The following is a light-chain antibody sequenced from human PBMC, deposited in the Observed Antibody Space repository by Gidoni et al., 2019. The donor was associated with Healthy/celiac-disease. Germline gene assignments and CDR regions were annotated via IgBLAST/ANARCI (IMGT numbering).Light chain of an antibody. J-gene: IGLJ2*01. CDR3: SSYTSSSTVV. CDR1: SSDVGGYNY. V-gene: IGLV2-14*01. CDR2: EVS. Sequence: QSALTQPASVSGSPGQPITISCTETSSDVGGYNYVSWYQQHPGKAPKLMIYEVSNRPSGVSNRFSGSKSGNTASLTISGLQAEDEADYYCSSYTSSSTVVFGGGTKLTVL.